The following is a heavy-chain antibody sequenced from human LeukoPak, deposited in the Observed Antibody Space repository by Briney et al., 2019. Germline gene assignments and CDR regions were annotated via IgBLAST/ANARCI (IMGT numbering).Heavy chain of an antibody. CDR3: ARDRSGSYYDY. D-gene: IGHD1-26*01. CDR2: IIPILGIA. J-gene: IGHJ4*02. Sequence: ASVKVSCKASGGTFSSYAISWVRQAPGQGLEWMGRIIPILGIANYAQKFQGRVTITADKSTSTAYMELSSLRSEDTAVYYCARDRSGSYYDYWGQGTLVTVSS. V-gene: IGHV1-69*04. CDR1: GGTFSSYA.